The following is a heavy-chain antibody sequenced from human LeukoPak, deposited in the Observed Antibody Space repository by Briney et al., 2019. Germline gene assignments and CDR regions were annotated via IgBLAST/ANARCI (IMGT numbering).Heavy chain of an antibody. CDR3: ARGDIVVVPAAYGMEV. CDR1: GGSFSGYY. V-gene: IGHV4-34*01. J-gene: IGHJ6*02. CDR2: INHSGST. Sequence: PSETLSLTCAVYGGSFSGYYWSWIRQPPGKGLEWIGEINHSGSTNYNPSLKSRVTISVDTSKDQFSLKLSSVTAADTAVYYCARGDIVVVPAAYGMEVWGQGTTVTVSS. D-gene: IGHD2-2*01.